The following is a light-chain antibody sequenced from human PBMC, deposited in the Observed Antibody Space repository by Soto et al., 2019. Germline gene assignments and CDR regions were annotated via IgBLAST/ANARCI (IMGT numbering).Light chain of an antibody. CDR1: QSVSSN. CDR3: QQYNNWPYT. J-gene: IGKJ2*01. CDR2: GAS. Sequence: EIVMTQSPATLSVSPGERATLSCRASQSVSSNLAWYQQKPGQAPRLHIYGASTRATGIPARFSGSGSGTEFTLTISSLLSEDFAVYYCQQYNNWPYTFGQGTKLEIK. V-gene: IGKV3-15*01.